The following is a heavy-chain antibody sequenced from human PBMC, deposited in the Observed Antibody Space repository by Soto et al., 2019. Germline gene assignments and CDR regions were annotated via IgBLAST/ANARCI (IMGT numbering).Heavy chain of an antibody. CDR1: GFTFTSSA. Sequence: SVKVSCKASGFTFTSSAMQWVRQARGQRLEWIGWIVVSSGKTNYAQKFQGRVTITRDESTSTAYMELSSLRSEDTAVYYCARIEDSSGYVVGNWFDPWGQGTLVTVSS. CDR3: ARIEDSSGYVVGNWFDP. V-gene: IGHV1-58*02. J-gene: IGHJ5*02. CDR2: IVVSSGKT. D-gene: IGHD3-22*01.